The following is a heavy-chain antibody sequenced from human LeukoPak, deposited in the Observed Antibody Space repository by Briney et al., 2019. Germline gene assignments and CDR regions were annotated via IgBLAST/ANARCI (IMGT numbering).Heavy chain of an antibody. Sequence: SETLSLTCTVSGGSISSGGYYWSWIRQPPGKGLEWIGYIYHSGSGSTSYNPSLKSRVTISVDRSKNQFSLKLSSVTAADTAMYYCARDPNEDYYDSRHIWGQGTMVTVSS. CDR2: IYHSGSGST. CDR1: GGSISSGGYY. V-gene: IGHV4-30-2*01. J-gene: IGHJ3*02. D-gene: IGHD3-22*01. CDR3: ARDPNEDYYDSRHI.